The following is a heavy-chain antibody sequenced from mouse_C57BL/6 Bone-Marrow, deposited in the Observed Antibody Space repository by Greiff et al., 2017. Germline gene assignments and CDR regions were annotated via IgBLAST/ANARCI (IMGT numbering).Heavy chain of an antibody. CDR3: ARQGTTVPFYFDY. CDR1: GFTFSSYG. V-gene: IGHV5-6*01. CDR2: ISSGGSYT. D-gene: IGHD1-1*01. J-gene: IGHJ2*01. Sequence: EVKLMESGGDLVKPGGSLKLSCAASGFTFSSYGMSWVRQTPDKRLEWVATISSGGSYTYYPDSVKGRFTISRDNAKNTLYLQMSSLKSEDTAMYYCARQGTTVPFYFDYWGQGTTLTVSS.